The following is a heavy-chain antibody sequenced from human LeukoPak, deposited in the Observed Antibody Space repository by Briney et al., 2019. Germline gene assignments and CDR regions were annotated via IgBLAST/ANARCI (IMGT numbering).Heavy chain of an antibody. CDR2: INPNSGGT. V-gene: IGHV1-2*06. CDR1: GYTFTGYY. Sequence: ASVKVSCRASGYTFTGYYMHWVRQAPGQGLEWMGRINPNSGGTNYAQKFQGRVTMTRDTSISTAYMELSRLRSDDTAVYYCARVGSMVRGVKDGRVFDYWGQGTLVTVSS. J-gene: IGHJ4*02. D-gene: IGHD3-10*01. CDR3: ARVGSMVRGVKDGRVFDY.